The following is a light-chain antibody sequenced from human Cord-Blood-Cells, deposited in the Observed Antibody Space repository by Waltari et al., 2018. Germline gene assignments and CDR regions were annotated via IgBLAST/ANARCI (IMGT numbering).Light chain of an antibody. CDR1: SSDVGGSNY. J-gene: IGLJ1*01. Sequence: QSALTPPRSVSGSPGQSVTISCTGTSSDVGGSNYVHWYQQHPGKAPKLIIYDFSKRPSGVPDRFSGSNSGNTASLTISGLQAEDEADYYCCSYAGSYTYVFGTGTKVTVL. CDR3: CSYAGSYTYV. V-gene: IGLV2-11*01. CDR2: DFS.